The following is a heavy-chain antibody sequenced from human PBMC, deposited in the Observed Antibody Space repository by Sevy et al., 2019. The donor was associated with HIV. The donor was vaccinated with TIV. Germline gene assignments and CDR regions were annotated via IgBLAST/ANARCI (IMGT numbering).Heavy chain of an antibody. D-gene: IGHD3-22*01. CDR1: GYTLTKLA. CDR2: FDPEDGET. CDR3: AITKHYYDNSGSPFDY. Sequence: ASVKVSCKVSGYTLTKLAMHWVRQAPGKGLEWMGTFDPEDGETIYAQKFQGRVTMTEDTSIDTAYMELSSLRSEDTAVFYCAITKHYYDNSGSPFDYWGQGTLVTVSS. J-gene: IGHJ4*02. V-gene: IGHV1-24*01.